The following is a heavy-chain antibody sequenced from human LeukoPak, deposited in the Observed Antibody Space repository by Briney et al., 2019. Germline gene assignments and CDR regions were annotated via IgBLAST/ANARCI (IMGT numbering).Heavy chain of an antibody. D-gene: IGHD2-15*01. Sequence: QPRGSLRLSCAASGFTFSRYEMHWVRQAPGKGLEWVSYISSSGSTIYYADSVKGRFTISRDNAQNTLYLQVNSLRDEDTAVYYCARGQVVAAFDYWGQGTLVTVSS. CDR3: ARGQVVAAFDY. V-gene: IGHV3-48*03. CDR2: ISSSGSTI. CDR1: GFTFSRYE. J-gene: IGHJ4*02.